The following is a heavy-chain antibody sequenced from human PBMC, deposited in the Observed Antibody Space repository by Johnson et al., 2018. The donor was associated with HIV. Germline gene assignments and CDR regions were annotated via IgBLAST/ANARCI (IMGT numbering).Heavy chain of an antibody. V-gene: IGHV3-30*02. J-gene: IGHJ3*02. CDR2: IRFDGSNV. Sequence: QVQLVESGGGVVQPGGSLRLSCAASGFTFKSYGMHWVRQAPGKGLEWVAFIRFDGSNVHYGDSVKGRFTISRDNSKNTLFLEMNGLRVDDTAVYDCARERDDRSGYYYHDAVDIWGQGTMVTVSS. D-gene: IGHD3-22*01. CDR1: GFTFKSYG. CDR3: ARERDDRSGYYYHDAVDI.